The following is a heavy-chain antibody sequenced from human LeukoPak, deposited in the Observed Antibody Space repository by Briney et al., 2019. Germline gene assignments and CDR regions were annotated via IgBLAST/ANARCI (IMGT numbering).Heavy chain of an antibody. Sequence: GGSLRLSCAASGFTFSSYAMHWVRQAPGKGREGGAFLSYDGSNKYYAVSVKGRFTISRDNSKNTLYLQMNSLRAEDTAVYYCARDLAWGYVEQRLGWLDPWGQGALVTVSS. CDR1: GFTFSSYA. CDR2: LSYDGSNK. D-gene: IGHD1/OR15-1a*01. V-gene: IGHV3-30-3*01. CDR3: ARDLAWGYVEQRLGWLDP. J-gene: IGHJ5*02.